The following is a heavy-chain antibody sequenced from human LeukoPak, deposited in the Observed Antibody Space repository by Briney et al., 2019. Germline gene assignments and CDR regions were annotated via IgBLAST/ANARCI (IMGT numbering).Heavy chain of an antibody. Sequence: GASVKVSCKASGYTFTSYGISWVRQAPGQGLEWMGWISAYNGNTNYAQKLQGRATMTTDTSTSTAYMELRSLRSDDTAVYYCARYVAVAGTGLVNYYYMDVWGKGTTVTVSS. V-gene: IGHV1-18*01. CDR3: ARYVAVAGTGLVNYYYMDV. D-gene: IGHD6-19*01. J-gene: IGHJ6*03. CDR1: GYTFTSYG. CDR2: ISAYNGNT.